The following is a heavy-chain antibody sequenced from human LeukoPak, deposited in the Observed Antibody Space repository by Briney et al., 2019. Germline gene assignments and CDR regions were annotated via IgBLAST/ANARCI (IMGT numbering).Heavy chain of an antibody. V-gene: IGHV1-69*05. D-gene: IGHD2-15*01. CDR2: IIPIFGTA. CDR3: ASARKAVFDY. CDR1: GGTFSSYA. Sequence: SVKVSCKASGGTFSSYAISWVRQAPGQGLEWMGRIIPIFGTANYAQKFQGRVTITTDESTSTAYMEPSSLRSEDTAVYYCASARKAVFDYWGQGTLVTVSS. J-gene: IGHJ4*02.